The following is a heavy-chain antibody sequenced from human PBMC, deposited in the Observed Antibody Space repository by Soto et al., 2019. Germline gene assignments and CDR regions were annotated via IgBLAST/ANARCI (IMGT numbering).Heavy chain of an antibody. D-gene: IGHD3-10*01. Sequence: ASVKVSCKASGYTFTSYGISWVRQAPGQGLEWMGWISAYNGNTNYAQKLQGRVTMTTDTSTSTAYMELRSLRSDDTAVYYCARAVSSMVRGELYGYWGQGTLVTVS. CDR3: ARAVSSMVRGELYGY. CDR1: GYTFTSYG. J-gene: IGHJ4*02. V-gene: IGHV1-18*01. CDR2: ISAYNGNT.